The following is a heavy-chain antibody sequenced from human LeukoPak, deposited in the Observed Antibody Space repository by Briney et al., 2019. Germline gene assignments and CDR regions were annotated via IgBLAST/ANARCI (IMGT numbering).Heavy chain of an antibody. V-gene: IGHV1-18*01. CDR3: ARDGNYGDDDLDY. D-gene: IGHD4-17*01. CDR1: GYTFTSSG. J-gene: IGHJ4*02. CDR2: ISVNNGNT. Sequence: GASVKVSCKASGYTFTSSGISWVRQAPGQGLEWMGWISVNNGNTNYAQKPQGRVTMTADTSTSTAYMELRSLRSDDTAVYYCARDGNYGDDDLDYWGQGTLVTVSS.